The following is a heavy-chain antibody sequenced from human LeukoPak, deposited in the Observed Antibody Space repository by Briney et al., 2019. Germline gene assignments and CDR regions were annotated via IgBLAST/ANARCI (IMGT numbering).Heavy chain of an antibody. CDR2: ISSYNGNT. Sequence: ASVKVSCKASGYRFTSYGISWVRQAPGQALAWMGWISSYNGNTFYGQKVQGRVTMTTDISTNTAYMELRSLRSDDTAVYYCARVFVDKYGHYYYYMDVWGKGTTVTVSS. J-gene: IGHJ6*03. V-gene: IGHV1-18*01. CDR1: GYRFTSYG. D-gene: IGHD3-10*01. CDR3: ARVFVDKYGHYYYYMDV.